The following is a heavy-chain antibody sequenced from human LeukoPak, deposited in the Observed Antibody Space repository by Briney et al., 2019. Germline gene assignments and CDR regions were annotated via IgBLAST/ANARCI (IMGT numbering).Heavy chain of an antibody. CDR2: ISSSSSTI. J-gene: IGHJ6*02. CDR1: GVTFSSYS. V-gene: IGHV3-48*01. D-gene: IGHD3-10*01. Sequence: GGSLRLSCAASGVTFSSYSMNWVRQAPGKGLEWVSYISSSSSTIYYADSVTGQFTISRDNAKNSLYLQMNSLRAEDTAVYYCARDPTVLLWFGELSAGPMDVWGQGTTVTVSS. CDR3: ARDPTVLLWFGELSAGPMDV.